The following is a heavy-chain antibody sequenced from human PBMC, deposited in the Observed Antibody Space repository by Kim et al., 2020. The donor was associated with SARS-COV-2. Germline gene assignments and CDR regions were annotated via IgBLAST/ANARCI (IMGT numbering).Heavy chain of an antibody. Sequence: GESLKISCKGSGYSFTSYWISWVRQMPGKGLEWMGGIDPSDSYTNYSPSFQGHVTISADKSISTAYLQWSSLKASDTAMYYCARQGDSSGWYPLDYYYYYGMDVWGQGTTVTVSS. CDR3: ARQGDSSGWYPLDYYYYYGMDV. V-gene: IGHV5-10-1*01. CDR2: IDPSDSYT. D-gene: IGHD6-19*01. CDR1: GYSFTSYW. J-gene: IGHJ6*02.